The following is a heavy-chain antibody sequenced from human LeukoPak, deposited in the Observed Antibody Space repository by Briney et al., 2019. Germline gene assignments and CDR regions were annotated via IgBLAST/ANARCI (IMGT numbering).Heavy chain of an antibody. Sequence: GASVKVSCKASGYTFTSYYMHWVRQAPGQGLEWMGIINPSGGSTSYAQKFQGRVTMTRDTSTSTAYMELRSLRSDDTAVYYCARTGFWFDPWGQGTLVTVSS. CDR2: INPSGGST. CDR3: ARTGFWFDP. J-gene: IGHJ5*02. V-gene: IGHV1-46*01. CDR1: GYTFTSYY.